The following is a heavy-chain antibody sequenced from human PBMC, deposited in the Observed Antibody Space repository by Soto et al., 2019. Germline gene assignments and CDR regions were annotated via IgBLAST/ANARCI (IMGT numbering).Heavy chain of an antibody. CDR3: ARVGYNWNYGESYYYYGMDV. V-gene: IGHV1-3*01. CDR1: GYSFTSYA. CDR2: IDAGNGNT. Sequence: ASVNGSCRASGYSFTSYAMHWVRRAPGQRRQRLGWIDAGNGNTKYSQKFQGIVTITRYTSASTAYMELSSLRSEDTAVYYCARVGYNWNYGESYYYYGMDVWGQGTTVTVSS. J-gene: IGHJ6*02. D-gene: IGHD1-7*01.